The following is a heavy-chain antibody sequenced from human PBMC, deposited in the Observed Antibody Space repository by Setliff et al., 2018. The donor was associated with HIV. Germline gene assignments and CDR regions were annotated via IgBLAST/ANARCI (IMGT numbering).Heavy chain of an antibody. Sequence: PGGSLRLSCAASGFIVSNYHMHWVRQAPGKGLESVANVKQDGTETLYVDSVKGRFTISRDNANNLVYLQMNSLRVEDTAVYFCARWGSGSYERVFDYWGQGMLVTVSS. CDR1: GFIVSNYH. CDR3: ARWGSGSYERVFDY. V-gene: IGHV3-7*01. J-gene: IGHJ4*02. D-gene: IGHD1-26*01. CDR2: VKQDGTET.